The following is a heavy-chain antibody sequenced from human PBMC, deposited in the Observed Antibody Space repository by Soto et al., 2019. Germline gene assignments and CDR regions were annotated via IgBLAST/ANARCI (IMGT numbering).Heavy chain of an antibody. J-gene: IGHJ4*02. CDR2: ISWNRGTI. CDR3: VKDKLYSNYEHYFDH. V-gene: IGHV3-9*01. Sequence: DVQLVESGGGLVQPGRSLRLSCAASGFSFQNYAMHWVRQAPGKGLEWVSGISWNRGTIGYADSVRGRFTISRDNAKNSLYLQMNSLRPEDTAFYYCVKDKLYSNYEHYFDHWGQGTLVTVSS. CDR1: GFSFQNYA. D-gene: IGHD4-4*01.